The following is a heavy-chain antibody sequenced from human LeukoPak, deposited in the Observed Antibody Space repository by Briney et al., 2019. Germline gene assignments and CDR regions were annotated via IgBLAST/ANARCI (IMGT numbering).Heavy chain of an antibody. CDR3: ARRKAKTPNYFDY. Sequence: PSETLSLTCTASGDSINDYYWTWIRQPPGKGLEWIGYIYYSGNTNYNPSLKSRVTISLDTSKNQFSQKLTSVTAADTAMYYCARRKAKTPNYFDYWGQGALVTVSS. CDR1: GDSINDYY. J-gene: IGHJ4*02. CDR2: IYYSGNT. V-gene: IGHV4-59*08.